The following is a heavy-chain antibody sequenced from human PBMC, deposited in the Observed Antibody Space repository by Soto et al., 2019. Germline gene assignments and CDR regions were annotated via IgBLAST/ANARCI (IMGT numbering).Heavy chain of an antibody. CDR1: GFTVSDNY. Sequence: EVQLVESGGGLVQPGKSLRLSCVVSGFTVSDNYMNWVRQAPGKGLEWVSVIYAGGSTYYADSVKGRFAISRDNSKNTLYLQMNSLRAEATAVYYCARGIEAVGILRYWGQGTLVTVSS. J-gene: IGHJ4*02. D-gene: IGHD6-13*01. CDR2: IYAGGST. V-gene: IGHV3-66*01. CDR3: ARGIEAVGILRY.